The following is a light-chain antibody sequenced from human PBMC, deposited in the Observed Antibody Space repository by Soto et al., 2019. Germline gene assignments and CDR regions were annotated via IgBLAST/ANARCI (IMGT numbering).Light chain of an antibody. CDR3: SSFAGTNSFV. J-gene: IGLJ1*01. Sequence: QSVLTQSPSASGTPGQRVTISCSASTSNFVSNSVSWYQHVPGTAPKLLISRNHQRPSGVPDRFSGSKSATSASLAISDLRSEDEADYYCSSFAGTNSFVFGTGTKLTVL. CDR2: RNH. CDR1: TSNFVSNS. V-gene: IGLV1-47*01.